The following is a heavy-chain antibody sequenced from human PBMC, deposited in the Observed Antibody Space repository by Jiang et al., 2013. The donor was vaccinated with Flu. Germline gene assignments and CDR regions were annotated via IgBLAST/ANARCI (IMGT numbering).Heavy chain of an antibody. CDR2: TRYISRWLT. J-gene: IGHJ4*02. CDR1: GDSISNNVVA. Sequence: SQTLSLTCVISGDSISNNVVAWNWIRQSPSRGLEWLGKTRYISRWLTEYPVSMQGRITINPDTSRNQLSLQLDSATPDDTAIYYCVRDYNWAFDSWGQGTLVTVSS. D-gene: IGHD1-1*01. V-gene: IGHV6-1*01. CDR3: VRDYNWAFDS.